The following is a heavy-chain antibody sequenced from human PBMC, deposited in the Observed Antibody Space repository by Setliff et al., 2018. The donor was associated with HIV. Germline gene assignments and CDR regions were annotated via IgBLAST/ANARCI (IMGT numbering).Heavy chain of an antibody. CDR2: IYYSEST. V-gene: IGHV4-39*07. Sequence: SETLSLTCTVSGGSISSSSYYWGWIRQPPGKGLEWIGSIYYSESTSYNPSLNSRVTISLDTSKNQFSLRLTSLTAADTAIYYCARSTVGAGASFPWGRGILVTVSS. CDR1: GGSISSSSYY. J-gene: IGHJ5*02. D-gene: IGHD1-26*01. CDR3: ARSTVGAGASFP.